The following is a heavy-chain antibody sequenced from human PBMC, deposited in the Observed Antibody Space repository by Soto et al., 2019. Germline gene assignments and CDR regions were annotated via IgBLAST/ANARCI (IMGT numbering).Heavy chain of an antibody. Sequence: ASVKVSCKASGYTFTGYYMHWVRQAPGQGLEWMGWINPNSGGTNYAQKFQGWVTMTRDTSISTAYMELSRLRSDDTAVYYCAKDKTDILTGSDAFDIWGQGTMVTVSS. J-gene: IGHJ3*02. CDR3: AKDKTDILTGSDAFDI. CDR1: GYTFTGYY. V-gene: IGHV1-2*04. CDR2: INPNSGGT. D-gene: IGHD3-9*01.